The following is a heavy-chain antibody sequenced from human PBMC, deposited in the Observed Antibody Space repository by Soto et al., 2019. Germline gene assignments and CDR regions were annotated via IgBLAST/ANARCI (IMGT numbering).Heavy chain of an antibody. CDR1: GFTFSSYA. D-gene: IGHD3-16*01. Sequence: GGSLRLSCAASGFTFSSYAMGWVRQAPGKGLEWVSTISGSGGNTYYADSVKGQFTISRDNSRNTLYLQMNSLSAEDTAVYYCANYKGGPTQMYYFXFWSQETLVTVPS. V-gene: IGHV3-23*01. CDR3: ANYKGGPTQMYYFXF. J-gene: IGHJ4*02. CDR2: ISGSGGNT.